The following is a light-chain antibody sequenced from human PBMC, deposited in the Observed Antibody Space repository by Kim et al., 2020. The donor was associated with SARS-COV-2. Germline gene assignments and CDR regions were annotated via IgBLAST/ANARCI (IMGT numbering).Light chain of an antibody. V-gene: IGKV1-12*01. CDR1: QGISSW. CDR2: AAS. J-gene: IGKJ3*01. Sequence: DIQMTQSPSSVSASVGDRVTITCRASQGISSWLAWYQQKPGKAPNLLIYAASDLQSGVPSRFSGSGSGTVFTLTINSLQPEDFGTYFCEQSYSLPPTFGRGTQVDIK. CDR3: EQSYSLPPT.